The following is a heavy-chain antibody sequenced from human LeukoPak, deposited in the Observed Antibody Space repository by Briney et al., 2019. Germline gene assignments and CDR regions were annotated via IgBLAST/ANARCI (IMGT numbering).Heavy chain of an antibody. CDR1: GFTVSSNY. Sequence: GGSLRLSCAASGFTVSSNYMSWVRQAPGKGLEWVSVIYSGGSTYYADSVKGRFTISRDSSKNTLYLQMNSLRAEDTAVYYCARALGATVDFDYWGQGTLVTVSS. CDR3: ARALGATVDFDY. V-gene: IGHV3-66*01. J-gene: IGHJ4*02. D-gene: IGHD1-26*01. CDR2: IYSGGST.